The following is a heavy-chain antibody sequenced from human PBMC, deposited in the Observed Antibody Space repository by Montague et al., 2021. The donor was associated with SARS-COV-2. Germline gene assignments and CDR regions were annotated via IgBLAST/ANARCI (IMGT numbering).Heavy chain of an antibody. D-gene: IGHD3-3*01. CDR2: IYYSGST. J-gene: IGHJ4*02. Sequence: SETLSLTCTVSGGSISSYYWSWIRQPAGKGLEWIGRIYYSGSTYYNPTLKSRVTISVDTSKNQFSLKLSSVTAADTAVYYCANQTSSITIFGVVPGYYFDDWGQGTLVTVSS. CDR1: GGSISSYY. CDR3: ANQTSSITIFGVVPGYYFDD. V-gene: IGHV4-59*05.